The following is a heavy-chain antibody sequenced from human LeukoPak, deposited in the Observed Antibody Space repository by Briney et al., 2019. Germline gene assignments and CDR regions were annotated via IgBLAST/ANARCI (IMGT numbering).Heavy chain of an antibody. J-gene: IGHJ4*02. CDR3: ARESYRITMVRGVIGY. Sequence: ASVKVSCKASGYTFTGYYMHWVRQAPGQGLEWMGWINPNSGGTNYAQKFQGRVTMTRDTSISTAYMELSRLRSDDTVVYYCARESYRITMVRGVIGYWGQGTLVTVSS. V-gene: IGHV1-2*02. D-gene: IGHD3-10*01. CDR2: INPNSGGT. CDR1: GYTFTGYY.